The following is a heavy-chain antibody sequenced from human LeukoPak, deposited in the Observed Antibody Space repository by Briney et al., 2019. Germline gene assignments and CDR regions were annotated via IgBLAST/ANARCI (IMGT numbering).Heavy chain of an antibody. CDR2: ISAYNGNT. D-gene: IGHD3-22*01. V-gene: IGHV1-18*01. CDR1: GYTFTSYG. Sequence: ASVKVSCKASGYTFTSYGISWVRQAPGQGLEWMGWISAYNGNTNYAQKLQGRVTMTTDTSTSTAYMELRSLRSDDTAVYYCASSYYDSSGYYVDAFDIWGQGTMVTVSS. CDR3: ASSYYDSSGYYVDAFDI. J-gene: IGHJ3*02.